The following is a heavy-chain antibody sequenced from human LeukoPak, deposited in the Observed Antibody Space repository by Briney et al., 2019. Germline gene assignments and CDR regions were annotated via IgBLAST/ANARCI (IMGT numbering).Heavy chain of an antibody. Sequence: SQTLSLTCTVSGGSISSGGYYWSWIRQHPGKGLEWIGYIYYSGSTYYNPSLKSRVTISVDTSKNQFSLKLSSVTAADTAVYYCARRYYDFWSGYYIIDYWGQGTLVTVSS. D-gene: IGHD3-3*01. CDR1: GGSISSGGYY. CDR2: IYYSGST. CDR3: ARRYYDFWSGYYIIDY. J-gene: IGHJ4*02. V-gene: IGHV4-31*03.